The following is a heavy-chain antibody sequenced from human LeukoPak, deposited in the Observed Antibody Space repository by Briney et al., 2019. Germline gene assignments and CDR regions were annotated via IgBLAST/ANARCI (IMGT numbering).Heavy chain of an antibody. D-gene: IGHD6-6*01. CDR1: GFTFSSYA. CDR2: ISISGENT. V-gene: IGHV3-23*01. CDR3: ARLISTSSSRFSDY. Sequence: GGSLRLSCAASGFTFSSYAMSWVRQAPGKGLEWVSAISISGENTYYADSVKGRFTISRDTSRNTLYLQMHGLRAEDTAVYYCARLISTSSSRFSDYWGQGTLVTVSS. J-gene: IGHJ4*02.